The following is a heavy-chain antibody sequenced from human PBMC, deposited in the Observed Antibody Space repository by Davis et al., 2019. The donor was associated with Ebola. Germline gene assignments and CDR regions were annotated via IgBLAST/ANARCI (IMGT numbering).Heavy chain of an antibody. CDR1: GYSFNTYW. D-gene: IGHD3-16*01. V-gene: IGHV5-51*01. CDR3: ARIQSVGGLDL. J-gene: IGHJ6*04. Sequence: GESLKISCQASGYSFNTYWIGWVRQMPGKGLEWMGHFHPGTSDLKYSPSFQGQIDISVDRSTNTAYLRWSSLKASDTAMYYCARIQSVGGLDLWGKGTTVTVSS. CDR2: FHPGTSDL.